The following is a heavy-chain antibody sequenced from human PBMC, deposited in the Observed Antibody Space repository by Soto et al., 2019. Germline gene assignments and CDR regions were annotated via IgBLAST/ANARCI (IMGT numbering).Heavy chain of an antibody. CDR3: ARDNNDFWSLYPLAFDY. Sequence: LSLTCTVSGGSLTKYYWSWIRQPAGKGLEWIGRISTSGNVVSKASLRSRLTMSVDTSKNQFSLRLTSVTAADTAVYYCARDNNDFWSLYPLAFDYWGQGALVTVSS. V-gene: IGHV4-4*07. CDR1: GGSLTKYY. J-gene: IGHJ4*02. D-gene: IGHD3-3*01. CDR2: ISTSGNV.